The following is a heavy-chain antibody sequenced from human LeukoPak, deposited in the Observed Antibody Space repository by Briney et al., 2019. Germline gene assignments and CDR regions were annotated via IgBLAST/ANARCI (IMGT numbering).Heavy chain of an antibody. V-gene: IGHV3-66*01. CDR2: IYSGGST. CDR1: EFSVGSNY. J-gene: IGHJ6*03. Sequence: GGSLRLSCAASEFSVGSNYMTWVRQAPGKGLEWVSVIYSGGSTYYADSVKGRFTISRDNSKNTLYLQMNSLRAEDTAVYYCARDIVATIGGAYYYYMDVWGKGTTVTISS. D-gene: IGHD5-12*01. CDR3: ARDIVATIGGAYYYYMDV.